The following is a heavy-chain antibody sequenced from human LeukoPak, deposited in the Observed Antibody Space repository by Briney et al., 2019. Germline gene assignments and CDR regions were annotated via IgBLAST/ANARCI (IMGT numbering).Heavy chain of an antibody. J-gene: IGHJ4*02. CDR3: ARDRVDTAMVFDY. CDR1: GFTFSGYA. V-gene: IGHV3-30-3*01. CDR2: ISYDGSNK. Sequence: GRSLRLSCAASGFTFSGYAMHWVRQAPGKGLEWVAVISYDGSNKYYADSVKGRFTISRDNSKNTLYLQMNSLRAEDTAVYYCARDRVDTAMVFDYWGQGTLVTVSS. D-gene: IGHD5-18*01.